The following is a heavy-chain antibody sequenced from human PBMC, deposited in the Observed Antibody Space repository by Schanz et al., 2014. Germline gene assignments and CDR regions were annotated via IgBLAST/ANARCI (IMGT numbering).Heavy chain of an antibody. J-gene: IGHJ3*02. CDR2: ISASGGDT. CDR1: EFTFSTDA. V-gene: IGHV3-23*04. Sequence: EVELVESGGGLVQPGGSLRLSCAASEFTFSTDAMSWVRQAPGKGLEWLSVISASGGDTYYADSVKGRFTISRDNSKNTLYLQMKSLRAEDTAVDYCAKGRFGELSAFDIWGQGTMVTVSS. D-gene: IGHD3-10*01. CDR3: AKGRFGELSAFDI.